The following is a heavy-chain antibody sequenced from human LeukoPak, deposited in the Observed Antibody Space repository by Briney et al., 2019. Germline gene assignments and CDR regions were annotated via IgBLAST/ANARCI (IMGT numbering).Heavy chain of an antibody. J-gene: IGHJ5*02. Sequence: SETLSLTCTVSGGSISSGGYYWSWIRQHPGKGLEWIGYINYSGSTYYNPSLKSRVTISVDTSKNQFSLKLSPVTAADTAVYYCARYCSSTSIKVNWFDPWGQGTLVTVSS. V-gene: IGHV4-31*03. CDR1: GGSISSGGYY. CDR3: ARYCSSTSIKVNWFDP. D-gene: IGHD2-2*01. CDR2: INYSGST.